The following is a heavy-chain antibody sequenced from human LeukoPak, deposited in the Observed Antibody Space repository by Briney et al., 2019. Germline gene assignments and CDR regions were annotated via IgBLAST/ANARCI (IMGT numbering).Heavy chain of an antibody. CDR3: ARERGRTLGYCSSTSCSHWSDP. CDR2: INAGNGNT. V-gene: IGHV1-3*01. Sequence: ASVKVSCKASGYTFTSYAMHWVRQAPGQRLEWMGWINAGNGNTKYSQKFQGRVTITRDTSASTAYMELSSLRSEDTAVYYCARERGRTLGYCSSTSCSHWSDPWGQGTLVTVSS. D-gene: IGHD2-2*01. J-gene: IGHJ5*02. CDR1: GYTFTSYA.